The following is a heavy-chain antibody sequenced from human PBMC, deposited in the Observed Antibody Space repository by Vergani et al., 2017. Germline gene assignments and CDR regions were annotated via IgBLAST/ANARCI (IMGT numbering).Heavy chain of an antibody. D-gene: IGHD2-2*02. CDR1: AGSISSSSYY. J-gene: IGHJ4*02. CDR2: IYYSGST. V-gene: IGHV4-39*01. CDR3: ARHSNIVVVPAAIPTENFDY. Sequence: QLQLQESGPGLVKPSETLSLTCTVSAGSISSSSYYWGWIRQPPGKGLEWIGSIYYSGSTYYNPSLKSRVTISVDTSKNQFSLKLSSVTAADTAVYYCARHSNIVVVPAAIPTENFDYWGQGTLVTVSS.